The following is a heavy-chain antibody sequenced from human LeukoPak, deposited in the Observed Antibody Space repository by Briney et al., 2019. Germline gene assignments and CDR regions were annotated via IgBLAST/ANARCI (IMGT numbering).Heavy chain of an antibody. CDR2: INTNTRNP. Sequence: ASVKASCKASGYTFTNYAMNWVRQAPGQGLEWMGWINTNTRNPTYAQGFTGRFVFSLDTSVSTAYLQISSLKAEDTAVYYCARAVGDTVTLYYFDYWGQGTLVTVSS. CDR1: GYTFTNYA. D-gene: IGHD4-17*01. CDR3: ARAVGDTVTLYYFDY. V-gene: IGHV7-4-1*02. J-gene: IGHJ4*02.